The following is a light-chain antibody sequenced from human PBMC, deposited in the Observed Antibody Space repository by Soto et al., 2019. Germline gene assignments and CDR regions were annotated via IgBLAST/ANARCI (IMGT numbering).Light chain of an antibody. Sequence: QSVLTQPASVSGSPGQSITISCTGTSSDVGGYNYVSWYQRHPGKAPKLMIYDVSNRPSGVSNRFSGSKSGNTASLTISGLQAEDEADYYCSSYTTSSTSHVVFGGGTNVTVL. CDR1: SSDVGGYNY. J-gene: IGLJ2*01. CDR3: SSYTTSSTSHVV. CDR2: DVS. V-gene: IGLV2-14*01.